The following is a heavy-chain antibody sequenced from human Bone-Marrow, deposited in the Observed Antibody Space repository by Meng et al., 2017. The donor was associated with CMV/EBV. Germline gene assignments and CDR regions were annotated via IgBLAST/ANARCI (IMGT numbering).Heavy chain of an antibody. V-gene: IGHV4-59*01. CDR3: ARSLGREYSSFYYYYGMDV. D-gene: IGHD6-6*01. CDR2: IYYSGST. CDR1: GGSISSYY. J-gene: IGHJ6*02. Sequence: SETLSLTCTVSGGSISSYYWSWIRQPPGKGLEWIGYIYYSGSTNYNPSLKSRVTISVDTSKNQFSLKLSSVTAADTAVYYCARSLGREYSSFYYYYGMDVWGQGTTVTVSS.